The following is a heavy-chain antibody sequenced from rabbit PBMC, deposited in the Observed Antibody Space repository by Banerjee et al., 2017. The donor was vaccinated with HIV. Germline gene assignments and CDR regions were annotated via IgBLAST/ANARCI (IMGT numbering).Heavy chain of an antibody. CDR2: IKTGDGNT. D-gene: IGHD1-1*01. Sequence: QSLEESGGDLVKPGASLTLTCTASGFSFSSGYDMCWVRQAPGKGLEWIACIKTGDGNTYYASWAKGRFTISQTSSTTVTLQLNSLTAADTATYFCARDGGSGWNFNLWGPGTLVTVS. J-gene: IGHJ4*01. CDR3: ARDGGSGWNFNL. V-gene: IGHV1S40*01. CDR1: GFSFSSGYD.